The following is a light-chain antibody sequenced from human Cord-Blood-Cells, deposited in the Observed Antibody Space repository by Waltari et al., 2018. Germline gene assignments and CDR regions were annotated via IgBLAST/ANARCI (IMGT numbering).Light chain of an antibody. CDR2: DVS. CDR3: SSYTSSSTRV. V-gene: IGLV2-14*01. J-gene: IGLJ3*02. Sequence: QSALTQPASVSGSPGQSITISCTGTSSDVGGYNYVSWYQQHPGTAPKLMIYDVSNRPSGVSNRCSGSKSGNTASLTISGLQAEDEADYYCSSYTSSSTRVFGGGTKLTVL. CDR1: SSDVGGYNY.